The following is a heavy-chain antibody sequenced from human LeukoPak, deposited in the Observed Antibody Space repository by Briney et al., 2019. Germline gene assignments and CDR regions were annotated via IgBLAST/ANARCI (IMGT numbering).Heavy chain of an antibody. CDR3: ARPLYYYDSSGYSPYDASDI. D-gene: IGHD3-22*01. Sequence: GASVKVSCKASGGTFSSYAISWVRQAPGQGLEWMGGIIPIFGTANYAQKFQGRVTITADESTSTAYMELSSLRSEDTAVYYCARPLYYYDSSGYSPYDASDIWGQGTMVTVSS. CDR2: IIPIFGTA. V-gene: IGHV1-69*13. J-gene: IGHJ3*02. CDR1: GGTFSSYA.